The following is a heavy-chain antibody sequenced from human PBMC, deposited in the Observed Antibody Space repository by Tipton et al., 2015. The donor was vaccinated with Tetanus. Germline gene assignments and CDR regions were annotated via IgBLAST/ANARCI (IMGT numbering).Heavy chain of an antibody. CDR3: ARRRSAVLSGSYHWYFDL. CDR2: IFPGASGV. CDR1: GYSFGIYW. D-gene: IGHD3-3*01. Sequence: QSGAEAKKPGESLKISCKGSGYSFGIYWLAWVRQMPGKGLEWMGIIFPGASGVRYSPTFEGQVTITADRSTTTAYLHWSSLKASDTGMYYWARRRSAVLSGSYHWYFDLWGRGTRVTVSS. J-gene: IGHJ2*01. V-gene: IGHV5-51*01.